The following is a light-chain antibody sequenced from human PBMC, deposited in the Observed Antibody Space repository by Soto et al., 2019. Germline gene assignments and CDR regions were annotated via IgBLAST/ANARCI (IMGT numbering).Light chain of an antibody. J-gene: IGKJ2*01. CDR3: MQALQTPYT. CDR2: LGS. V-gene: IGKV2-28*01. Sequence: DIVMTQSPLSLPVTPGEPASISCRSSQSLLHSNGYNYLDWYLQKPGQSPQLLIYLGSNRDSGVHDRFSGSGSGTDFTLKISRVEAEDVGVYYYMQALQTPYTFGQGTKLEIK. CDR1: QSLLHSNGYNY.